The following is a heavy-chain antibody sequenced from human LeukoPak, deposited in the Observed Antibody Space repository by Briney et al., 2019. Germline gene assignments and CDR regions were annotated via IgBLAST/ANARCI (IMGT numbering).Heavy chain of an antibody. CDR2: IYYSGST. CDR3: ARVGEAMVRGVISYYFDY. J-gene: IGHJ4*02. V-gene: IGHV4-31*03. D-gene: IGHD3-10*01. Sequence: SETLSLTCTVSGGSISSGGYYWSWSRQHPGTGLEWIGYIYYSGSTYYNPSLKSRVTISVDTSKNQFSLKLSSVTAADTAVYYCARVGEAMVRGVISYYFDYWGQGTLVTVSS. CDR1: GGSISSGGYY.